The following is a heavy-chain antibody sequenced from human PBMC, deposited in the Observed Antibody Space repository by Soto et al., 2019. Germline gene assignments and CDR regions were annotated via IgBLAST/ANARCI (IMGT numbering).Heavy chain of an antibody. J-gene: IGHJ3*02. CDR1: GFTFISYA. V-gene: IGHV3-23*01. D-gene: IGHD1-7*01. Sequence: PGGSLRLSCGASGFTFISYAMSWVRQAPGKGLEWVSSVICSGGSTYYADSVKGRFTISRDNSKNTLYLQMNSLRAGDTAVYYCARELEELGLAFDIWGQGTMVTVSS. CDR2: VICSGGST. CDR3: ARELEELGLAFDI.